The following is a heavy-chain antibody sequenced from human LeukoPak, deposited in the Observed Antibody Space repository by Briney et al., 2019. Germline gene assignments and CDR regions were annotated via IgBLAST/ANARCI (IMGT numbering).Heavy chain of an antibody. CDR2: FYPGDSDI. J-gene: IGHJ3*02. CDR3: AGRGITVSADTFDI. D-gene: IGHD6-19*01. CDR1: GYSFTSYW. V-gene: IGHV5-51*07. Sequence: PGESLKISCKGSGYSFTSYWMGWAHQMPGKGLEWMGIFYPGDSDIRYSPSFQGQVTISVAKSITTAYLQWSSLKASDTAMYYCAGRGITVSADTFDIWGQGTMVTVSS.